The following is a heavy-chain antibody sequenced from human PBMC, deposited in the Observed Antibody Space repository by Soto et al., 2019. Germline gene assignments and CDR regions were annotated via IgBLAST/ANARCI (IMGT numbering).Heavy chain of an antibody. CDR2: IYYSGST. D-gene: IGHD3-10*01. Sequence: SETLSLTCTVSGGSISSGDYYWSWIRQPPGKGLEWIGYIYYSGSTYYNPSLKSRVTISVDTSKNQFSLKLSSVTAADTAVYYGARILWFGENWFDPWGQGTLVTVAS. J-gene: IGHJ5*02. V-gene: IGHV4-30-4*01. CDR3: ARILWFGENWFDP. CDR1: GGSISSGDYY.